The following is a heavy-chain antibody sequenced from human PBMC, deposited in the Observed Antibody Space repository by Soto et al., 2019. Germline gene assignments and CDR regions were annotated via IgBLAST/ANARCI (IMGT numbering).Heavy chain of an antibody. V-gene: IGHV4-34*01. J-gene: IGHJ4*02. D-gene: IGHD3-9*01. Sequence: PAETLSLTCAVYGGSFSGYYWSWIRQPPGKGLEWIGETNHSGSTNYNPSLKSRVTISVDTSKNQFSLKLSSVTAADTAVYYCARGLGLRYFDWFQGFDYWGQGTLVTVSS. CDR1: GGSFSGYY. CDR2: TNHSGST. CDR3: ARGLGLRYFDWFQGFDY.